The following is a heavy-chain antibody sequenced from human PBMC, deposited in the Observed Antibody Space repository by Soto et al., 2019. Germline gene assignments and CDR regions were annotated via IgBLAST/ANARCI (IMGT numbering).Heavy chain of an antibody. CDR2: IYHSGST. CDR3: ARAYSSSSVSSEYYFDY. J-gene: IGHJ4*02. CDR1: GGSISSSNW. V-gene: IGHV4-4*02. Sequence: PSETLSLTCAVSGGSISSSNWWSWVRQPPGKGLEWIGEIYHSGSTNYNPSLKSRVTISVDKSKNQFSLKPSSVTAADTAVYYCARAYSSSSVSSEYYFDYWGQGTLVTVSS. D-gene: IGHD6-6*01.